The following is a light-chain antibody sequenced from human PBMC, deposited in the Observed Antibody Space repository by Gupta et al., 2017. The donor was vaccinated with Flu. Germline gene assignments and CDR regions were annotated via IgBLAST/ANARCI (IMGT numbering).Light chain of an antibody. CDR1: SSNIGNNY. Sequence: QKVTISCSGSSSNIGNNYVSWYQQLPGTAPKLLIYENNKRPSGIPDRFSGSKSGTSATLGITGLQTGDEADYYCGTWDSSLSVVFGGGTKLTVL. V-gene: IGLV1-51*02. CDR3: GTWDSSLSVV. J-gene: IGLJ3*02. CDR2: ENN.